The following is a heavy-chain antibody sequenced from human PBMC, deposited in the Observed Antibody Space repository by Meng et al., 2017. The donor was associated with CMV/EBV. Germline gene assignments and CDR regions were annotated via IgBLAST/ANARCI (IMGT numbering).Heavy chain of an antibody. J-gene: IGHJ4*02. CDR2: INPSGGST. D-gene: IGHD3-3*01. V-gene: IGHV1-46*01. CDR3: ARESSYDFSHDY. Sequence: QVQLEQSGAEGKKPGASVKVPCKASGYTFTIYYMHWVRQAPGQVLEWMGIINPSGGSTSYAQKFQGRVTMTRDTSTSTVYMELISLRSEDTAVYYCARESSYDFSHDYWGQGTLVTVSS. CDR1: GYTFTIYY.